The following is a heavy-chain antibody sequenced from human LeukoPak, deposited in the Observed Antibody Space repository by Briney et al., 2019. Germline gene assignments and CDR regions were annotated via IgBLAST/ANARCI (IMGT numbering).Heavy chain of an antibody. J-gene: IGHJ6*03. CDR1: GFTFSDYY. Sequence: GGSLRLSCAASGFTFSDYYMSWIRQAPGKGLEWVSYISSSGSTIYYADSVKGRFTISRDNAKNSLYLQMNSLRAEDTAVYYCARERFTRFPPYYYYYMDVWGKGTTVTVSS. D-gene: IGHD2-2*01. V-gene: IGHV3-11*04. CDR2: ISSSGSTI. CDR3: ARERFTRFPPYYYYYMDV.